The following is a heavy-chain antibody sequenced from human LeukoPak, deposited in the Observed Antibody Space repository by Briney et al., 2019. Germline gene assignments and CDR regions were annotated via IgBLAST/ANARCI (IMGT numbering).Heavy chain of an antibody. CDR3: ARRIAAAGTMGFDY. V-gene: IGHV1-2*06. Sequence: ASVKASCKASGYTFTGYYMHWVRQAPGQGLEWMGRINPNSGGTNYAQKLQGRVTMTRDTSISTAYMELSRLRSDDTAVYYCARRIAAAGTMGFDYWGQGTLVTVSS. CDR2: INPNSGGT. CDR1: GYTFTGYY. J-gene: IGHJ4*02. D-gene: IGHD6-13*01.